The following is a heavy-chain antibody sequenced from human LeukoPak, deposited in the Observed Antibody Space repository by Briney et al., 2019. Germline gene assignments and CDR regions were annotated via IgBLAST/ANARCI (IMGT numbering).Heavy chain of an antibody. D-gene: IGHD3-3*01. CDR1: GFTFSSYS. J-gene: IGHJ4*02. CDR2: ISSSSSYI. V-gene: IGHV3-21*01. CDR3: ARESGFTTPKFDC. Sequence: GESLRLSCAAAGFTFSSYSMNWVRQAPGKGLEWVSSISSSSSYIYYADSVKGRFTISRDNAKNSLYLQMNSLRAEDTAVYYCARESGFTTPKFDCRGQGTLVTVSS.